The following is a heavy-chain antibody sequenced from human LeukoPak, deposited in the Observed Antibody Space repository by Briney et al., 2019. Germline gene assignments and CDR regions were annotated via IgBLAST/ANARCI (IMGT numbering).Heavy chain of an antibody. D-gene: IGHD3-22*01. CDR2: VSYDGSNK. V-gene: IGHV3-30-3*01. J-gene: IGHJ3*02. CDR1: GFTFSSYA. Sequence: GRSLRLSCAASGFTFSSYAMHWVRQAPGKGLEWVAVVSYDGSNKYYADSVKGRFTISRDNSKNTLYLQMNSLRPEDTAVYYCARRTPYYYDSSGPLGGAFDIWGQGTMVTVPS. CDR3: ARRTPYYYDSSGPLGGAFDI.